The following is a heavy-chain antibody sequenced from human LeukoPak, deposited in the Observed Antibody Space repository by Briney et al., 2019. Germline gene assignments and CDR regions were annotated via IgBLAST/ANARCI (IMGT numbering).Heavy chain of an antibody. CDR3: ARGQRSSGYSGDY. V-gene: IGHV3-48*03. CDR1: GFTFSSYE. Sequence: GGSLRLSCAASGFTFSSYEMNWVRQAPGEGLEWVSYISSSGSTIYYADSVKGRFTISRDNAKNSLYLQMNSLRAEDTAVYYCARGQRSSGYSGDYWGQGTLVTVSS. J-gene: IGHJ4*02. CDR2: ISSSGSTI. D-gene: IGHD3-22*01.